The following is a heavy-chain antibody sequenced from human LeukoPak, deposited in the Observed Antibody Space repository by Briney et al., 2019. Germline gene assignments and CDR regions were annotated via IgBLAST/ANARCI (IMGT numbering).Heavy chain of an antibody. CDR1: GFTFTGYS. J-gene: IGHJ4*02. CDR3: ARESYWGSGLKGFDS. V-gene: IGHV3-48*02. D-gene: IGHD7-27*01. Sequence: GGSLRLSCVASGFTFTGYSINWVRQAPGKGLEWVSYISRDSSNIYYADSVKGRFTLSRDNAKNSLYLQVNSLRDEDTAVYYCARESYWGSGLKGFDSWGQGTLVTVSS. CDR2: ISRDSSNI.